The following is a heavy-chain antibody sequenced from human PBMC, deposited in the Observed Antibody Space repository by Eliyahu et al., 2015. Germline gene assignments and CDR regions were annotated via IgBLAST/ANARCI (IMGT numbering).Heavy chain of an antibody. D-gene: IGHD3-22*01. CDR1: GFTFSSYW. J-gene: IGHJ4*02. V-gene: IGHV3-74*01. CDR3: ASPYSSGY. Sequence: EVQLVESGGGLVQPGGSLRLSCAASGFTFSSYWMHWVRQVPGKGLVWVSRINTDGRITTYADSVKGRFTISRDNAKNTLYLQMNSLRAEDTAVYYCASPYSSGYWGQGTLVTVSS. CDR2: INTDGRIT.